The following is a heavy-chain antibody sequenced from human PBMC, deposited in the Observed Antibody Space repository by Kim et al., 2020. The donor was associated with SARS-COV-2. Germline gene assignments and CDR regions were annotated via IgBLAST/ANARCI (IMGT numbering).Heavy chain of an antibody. J-gene: IGHJ6*02. Sequence: GGSLRLSCAASGFTFNTAWMSWVRQAPGQGLEWVGRIKSKTDAETTDYAAPVQGRFTISRDDSKNTLYLQMNSLKTEDTAVYYCASHALAAGYYGYYHYFAMDVWGQGTTVTVSS. D-gene: IGHD3-9*01. CDR3: ASHALAAGYYGYYHYFAMDV. V-gene: IGHV3-15*01. CDR1: GFTFNTAW. CDR2: IKSKTDAETT.